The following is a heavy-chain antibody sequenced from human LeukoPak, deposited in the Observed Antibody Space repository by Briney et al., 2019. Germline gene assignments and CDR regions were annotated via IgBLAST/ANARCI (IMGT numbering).Heavy chain of an antibody. CDR3: ARDAGYDFWSGYYQGYYYYMDV. Sequence: PSETLSLTCAVSGGSISSSNWWSWVRQPPGKGLEWIGEIYHSGSTNYNPSLKSRVTISVDKSKNQFSLKLSSVTAADTAVYYCARDAGYDFWSGYYQGYYYYMDVWGKGTTVTVSS. V-gene: IGHV4-4*02. CDR2: IYHSGST. CDR1: GGSISSSNW. D-gene: IGHD3-3*01. J-gene: IGHJ6*03.